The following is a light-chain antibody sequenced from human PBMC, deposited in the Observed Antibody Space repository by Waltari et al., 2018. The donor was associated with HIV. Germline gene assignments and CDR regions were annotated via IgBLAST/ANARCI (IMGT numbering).Light chain of an antibody. J-gene: IGKJ5*01. Sequence: DIQMTQSPSSLSASVGDRVTITCRASQSISSYLNWYQQKPGKAPKLLIYAASSLQSGVPSRFSGSGSGTDFTLTISSLLPEDFATYYCQQSYSPPPITFGQGTRLEIK. CDR3: QQSYSPPPIT. V-gene: IGKV1-39*01. CDR1: QSISSY. CDR2: AAS.